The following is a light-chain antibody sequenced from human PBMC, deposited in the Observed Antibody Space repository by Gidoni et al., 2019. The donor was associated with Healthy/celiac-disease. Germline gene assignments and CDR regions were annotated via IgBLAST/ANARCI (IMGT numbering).Light chain of an antibody. J-gene: IGLJ2*01. CDR2: EVS. CDR1: SSDVCSFNR. CDR3: SSYTSSSTYVV. V-gene: IGLV2-18*02. Sequence: QSSPTHPPSASGSPGQSVTISCTGTSSDVCSFNRVSWYQQPPGTAPKLMIYEVSNRPSGVPDRFSGSKSGNTASLTISGLQAEDEADYYCSSYTSSSTYVVFGGGTKLTVL.